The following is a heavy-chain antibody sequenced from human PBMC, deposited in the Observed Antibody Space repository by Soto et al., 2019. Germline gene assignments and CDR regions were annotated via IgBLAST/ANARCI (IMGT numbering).Heavy chain of an antibody. J-gene: IGHJ4*02. V-gene: IGHV3-64D*06. D-gene: IGHD5-12*01. CDR1: GFTFSSYT. Sequence: LRLSCSASGFTFSSYTMHWVRQAPGKGLDYVSGIRGNGDPPFYADSVKGRFTISRDNSKNALYLLMSSLSADDTAVYYCVKSRGGNNFDFFDWGQGALVTVSS. CDR2: IRGNGDPP. CDR3: VKSRGGNNFDFFD.